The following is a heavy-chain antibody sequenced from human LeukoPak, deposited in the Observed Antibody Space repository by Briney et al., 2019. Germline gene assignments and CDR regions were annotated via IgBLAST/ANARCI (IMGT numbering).Heavy chain of an antibody. CDR2: IYTSGST. V-gene: IGHV4-61*02. CDR1: GGSISSGSYY. CDR3: ARELRFLEWSPSYMDV. D-gene: IGHD3-3*01. Sequence: SETLSLTCTVSGGSISSGSYYWSWIRQPAGKGLEWIGRIYTSGSTNYNPSLKSRVTISVDTSKNQFSLKLSSVTAADTAVYYCARELRFLEWSPSYMDVWGKGTTVTVSS. J-gene: IGHJ6*03.